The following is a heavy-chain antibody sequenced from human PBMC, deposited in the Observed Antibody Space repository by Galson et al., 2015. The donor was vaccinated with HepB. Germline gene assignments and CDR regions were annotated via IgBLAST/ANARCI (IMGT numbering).Heavy chain of an antibody. D-gene: IGHD3-9*01. Sequence: SLRLSCAASGFTFSSYSMNWVRQAPGKGLEWVSSISSSSSYIYYADSVKGRFTISRDNAKNSLYLQMNSLRAEDTAVYYCARAQLRYFDWLSEDAFDIWGQGTMVTVSS. V-gene: IGHV3-21*01. CDR3: ARAQLRYFDWLSEDAFDI. CDR1: GFTFSSYS. CDR2: ISSSSSYI. J-gene: IGHJ3*02.